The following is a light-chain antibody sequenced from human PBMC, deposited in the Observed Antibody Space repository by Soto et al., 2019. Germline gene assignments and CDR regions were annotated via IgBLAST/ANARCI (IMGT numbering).Light chain of an antibody. CDR1: SGHSSYA. CDR3: QTWGTGIQV. J-gene: IGLJ2*01. CDR2: VNSDGSH. Sequence: QLVLTQSPSASASLGASVKLTCTLDSGHSSYAIAWHQQQPEKGPRYLMKVNSDGSHNRGDGIPDRFSGSSSGAERYLTISSVQSDDEADYYCQTWGTGIQVFGGGTKLTVL. V-gene: IGLV4-69*01.